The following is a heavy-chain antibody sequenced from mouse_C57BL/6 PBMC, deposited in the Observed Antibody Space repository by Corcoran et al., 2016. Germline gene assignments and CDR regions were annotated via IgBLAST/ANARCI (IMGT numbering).Heavy chain of an antibody. V-gene: IGHV1-19*01. CDR1: GYTFTDYY. J-gene: IGHJ3*01. D-gene: IGHD1-1*01. Sequence: EVQLQQSGPVLVKPGASVKMSCKASGYTFTDYYMNWVKQSHGKSLEWIGVINPYNGGTSYNQKFKGKATLTVDKSSSTAYMELNSLTSEDSAVYYCAPLLINTASWFAYWGQGTLVTVSA. CDR3: APLLINTASWFAY. CDR2: INPYNGGT.